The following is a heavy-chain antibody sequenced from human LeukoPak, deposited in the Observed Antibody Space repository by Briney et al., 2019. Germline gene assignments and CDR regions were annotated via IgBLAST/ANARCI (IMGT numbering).Heavy chain of an antibody. Sequence: SETLSLTCAVSGYSISSGYYLGWIRQPPGKGLEWIESIYHSGSTYHNPSVKSRLTISVDTSKNQVSLKLSSVTAADTAVYYCAREVLDFDYWGQGTLVTVSS. J-gene: IGHJ4*02. CDR2: IYHSGST. D-gene: IGHD2-2*03. CDR1: GYSISSGYY. V-gene: IGHV4-38-2*02. CDR3: AREVLDFDY.